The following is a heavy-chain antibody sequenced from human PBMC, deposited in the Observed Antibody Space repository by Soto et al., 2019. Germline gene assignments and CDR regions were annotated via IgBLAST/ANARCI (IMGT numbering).Heavy chain of an antibody. J-gene: IGHJ6*02. V-gene: IGHV4-30-4*01. CDR3: ARDPSPFSRPYYCYGMDV. CDR1: GVSISSGDYY. Sequence: QVQLQESGPGLVKPSQTLSLTCTVSGVSISSGDYYWSWIRQPPGKGLEWIGYIYYSGSTYYNPSLKSRVTISVGASKSQFSLKLSSVTAADTAVYYCARDPSPFSRPYYCYGMDVWGQGTTVTVSS. CDR2: IYYSGST.